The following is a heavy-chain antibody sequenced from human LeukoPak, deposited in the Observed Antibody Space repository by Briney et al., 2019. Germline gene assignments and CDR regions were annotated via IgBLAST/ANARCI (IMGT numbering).Heavy chain of an antibody. D-gene: IGHD6-13*01. CDR3: AKKGGSWWGYFDY. Sequence: GGSLRLSCAASGFTFSSYGMHWVRQAPGKGLEWVAVISYDGSNKYYADSVKGRFTISRDNSKNTLYLQMNSLRAEDTAVYYCAKKGGSWWGYFDYWGQGTLVTASS. J-gene: IGHJ4*02. V-gene: IGHV3-30*18. CDR2: ISYDGSNK. CDR1: GFTFSSYG.